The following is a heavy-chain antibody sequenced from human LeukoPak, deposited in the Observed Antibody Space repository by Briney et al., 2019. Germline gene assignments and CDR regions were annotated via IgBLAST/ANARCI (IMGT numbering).Heavy chain of an antibody. Sequence: GGSLRLPCAASGFTFSSYAMSWVRQAPGKGLEWVSAISGSGGSTYYADSVKGRFTISRDNSKNTLYLQMNSLRAEDTAVYYCAKGGSTTGKGGRITMIVVAPYYFDYWGQGTLVTVSS. CDR3: AKGGSTTGKGGRITMIVVAPYYFDY. CDR2: ISGSGGST. J-gene: IGHJ4*02. V-gene: IGHV3-23*01. D-gene: IGHD3-22*01. CDR1: GFTFSSYA.